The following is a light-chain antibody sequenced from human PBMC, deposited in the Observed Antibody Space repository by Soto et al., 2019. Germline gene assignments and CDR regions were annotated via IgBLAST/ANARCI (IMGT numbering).Light chain of an antibody. Sequence: DIQMTQSPSSLSASVGDRVTITCRASQSISTYLIWYQQKPGKAPKLLIYATSSLQSVVPSRFSGSGSGTDFTLTISSLQPEDFATYYCQQSYSTPPGTFGQGTKVDI. J-gene: IGKJ1*01. CDR3: QQSYSTPPGT. CDR2: ATS. V-gene: IGKV1-39*01. CDR1: QSISTY.